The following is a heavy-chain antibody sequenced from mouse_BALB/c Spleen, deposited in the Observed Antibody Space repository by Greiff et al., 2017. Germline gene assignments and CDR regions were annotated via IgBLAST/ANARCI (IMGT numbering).Heavy chain of an antibody. Sequence: QVQLQQSGTVLARPGASVKMSCKASGYTFTSYWMHWVKQRPGQGLEWIGYINPSTGYTEYNQKFKDKATLTADKSSSTAYMQLSSLTSEDSAVYYCARIGTGDAMDYWGQGTSGTVSS. V-gene: IGHV1-4*01. D-gene: IGHD3-3*01. CDR1: GYTFTSYW. J-gene: IGHJ4*01. CDR2: INPSTGYT. CDR3: ARIGTGDAMDY.